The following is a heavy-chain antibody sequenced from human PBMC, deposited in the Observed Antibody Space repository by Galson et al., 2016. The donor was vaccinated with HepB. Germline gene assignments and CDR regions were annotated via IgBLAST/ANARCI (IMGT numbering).Heavy chain of an antibody. V-gene: IGHV6-1*01. CDR3: ARDVAVATGTVH. Sequence: CAISGDSVSSKTSAWNWIRQSPSRGLEWLGRTYHRSRWYFDYAEFVKGRVSITPDTSKNQFSLQLNSVTPEDTAIYYCARDVAVATGTVHWGQGTLVTVSS. CDR2: TYHRSRWYF. CDR1: GDSVSSKTSA. J-gene: IGHJ4*02. D-gene: IGHD5-12*01.